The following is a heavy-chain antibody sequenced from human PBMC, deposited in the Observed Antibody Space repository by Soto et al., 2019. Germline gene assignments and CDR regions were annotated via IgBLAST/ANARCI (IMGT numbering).Heavy chain of an antibody. D-gene: IGHD3-9*01. CDR2: INHSGST. V-gene: IGHV4-34*01. CDR3: ARGRLRYFDWLFPATYYGMDV. CDR1: GGSFSGYY. J-gene: IGHJ6*02. Sequence: QVQLQQWGAGLLKPSETLSLTCAVYGGSFSGYYWSWIRQPPGKGLEWIGEINHSGSTNYNPSLKSRVTISVDTSKNQFSLKLSSVTAADTAVYYCARGRLRYFDWLFPATYYGMDVWGQGTTVTVSS.